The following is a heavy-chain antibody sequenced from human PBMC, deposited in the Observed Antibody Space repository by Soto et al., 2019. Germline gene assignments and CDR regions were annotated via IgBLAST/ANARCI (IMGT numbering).Heavy chain of an antibody. V-gene: IGHV1-18*01. CDR2: IGADNGDT. CDR3: ARDWKGAEGFDP. CDR1: GYTFSTYG. D-gene: IGHD1-1*01. Sequence: QVQLVQSGAEVKKPGASVKVSCKASGYTFSTYGFSWVRQAPGQGLEWMGWIGADNGDTNYAQNFQGRVTMTTDTSTTTYYMELRSLTYDDTAVYFCARDWKGAEGFDPWGQGTLVTVSS. J-gene: IGHJ5*02.